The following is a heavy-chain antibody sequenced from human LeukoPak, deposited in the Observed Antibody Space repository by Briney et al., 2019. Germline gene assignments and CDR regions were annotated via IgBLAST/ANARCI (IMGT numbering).Heavy chain of an antibody. J-gene: IGHJ6*03. CDR3: ARAAYSSGWWNYYYYYMDV. Sequence: ASVKVSCKASGYTFTSYDINWVRQATGQGLEWMGWMNPNSGNTGYAQKFQGRVTMTRNTSISTAYMELSSLRSEDTAVYYCARAAYSSGWWNYYYYYMDVWGKETTVTISS. CDR1: GYTFTSYD. CDR2: MNPNSGNT. V-gene: IGHV1-8*01. D-gene: IGHD6-19*01.